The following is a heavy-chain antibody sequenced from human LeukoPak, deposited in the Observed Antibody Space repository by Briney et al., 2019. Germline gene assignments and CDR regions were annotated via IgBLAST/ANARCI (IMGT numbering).Heavy chain of an antibody. J-gene: IGHJ6*03. Sequence: ASVTVSCKASGYTFTSYGISWVRQATGQGLEWMGWMNPNSGNTGYAQKFQGRVTITRNTSISTAYMELSSLRSEDTAVYYCARRVAYYYYMDVWGKGTTVTVSS. D-gene: IGHD2-15*01. V-gene: IGHV1-8*03. CDR1: GYTFTSYG. CDR3: ARRVAYYYYMDV. CDR2: MNPNSGNT.